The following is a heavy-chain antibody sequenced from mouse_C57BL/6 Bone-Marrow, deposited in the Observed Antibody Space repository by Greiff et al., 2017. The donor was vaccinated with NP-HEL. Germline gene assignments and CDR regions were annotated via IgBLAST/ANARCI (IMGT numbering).Heavy chain of an antibody. CDR2: ISNGGGST. Sequence: EVMLVESGGGLVQPGGSLKLSCAASGFTFSDYYMYWVRQTPEKRLEWVAYISNGGGSTYYPDTVKGRFTISRDNAKNTLYLQMSRLKSEDTAMYYCARPLLLRAWFAYWGQGTLVTVSA. D-gene: IGHD1-1*01. V-gene: IGHV5-12*01. CDR1: GFTFSDYY. CDR3: ARPLLLRAWFAY. J-gene: IGHJ3*01.